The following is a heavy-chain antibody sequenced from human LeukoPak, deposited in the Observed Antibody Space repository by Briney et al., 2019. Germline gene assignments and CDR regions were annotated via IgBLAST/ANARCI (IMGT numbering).Heavy chain of an antibody. CDR2: IRYDGSNK. J-gene: IGHJ1*01. V-gene: IGHV3-30*02. CDR1: GFTFSDYY. CDR3: ARGGKRAVAGTRSPQYFQH. D-gene: IGHD6-19*01. Sequence: PGGSLRLSCTASGFTFSDYYMSWIRQAPGKGLEWVAYIRYDGSNKYYADSVKGRFTISRDNSKNTLYLQMNSLRAEDTAMYYCARGGKRAVAGTRSPQYFQHWGQGTLVTVSS.